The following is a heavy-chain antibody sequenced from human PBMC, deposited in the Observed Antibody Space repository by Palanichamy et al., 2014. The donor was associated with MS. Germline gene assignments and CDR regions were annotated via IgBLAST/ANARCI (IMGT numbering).Heavy chain of an antibody. CDR1: GGSINSNSYY. CDR3: ATHARAYGAPQEDA. CDR2: PITVKSS. D-gene: IGHD2-21*01. J-gene: IGHJ4*02. V-gene: IGHV4-39*01. Sequence: QVQLQESGPGLVKPSETLSLTCTVSGGSINSNSYYWIWIRQPPGRGWSGLGVPITVKSSSYNPSLRSRVTISVDTSKNQFSLRLSSVTAADTAVYYCATHARAYGAPQEDAWGQGTLVTVSS.